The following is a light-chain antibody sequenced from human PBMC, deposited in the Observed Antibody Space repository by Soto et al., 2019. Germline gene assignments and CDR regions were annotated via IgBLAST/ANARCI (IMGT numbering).Light chain of an antibody. J-gene: IGLJ2*01. CDR3: SSYTISTTGVV. Sequence: QSALTQPPSASGSPGQSVTISSPGTKNEMGVYDFVSWYQHHPGKAPRLIIYEVVQRPSGVPDRFSGSKSGNTASLTVSGLQAADEADYFCSSYTISTTGVVFGGGTKLTVL. CDR1: KNEMGVYDF. CDR2: EVV. V-gene: IGLV2-8*01.